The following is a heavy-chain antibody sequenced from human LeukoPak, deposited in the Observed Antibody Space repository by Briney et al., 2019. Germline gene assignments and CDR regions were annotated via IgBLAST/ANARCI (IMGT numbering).Heavy chain of an antibody. V-gene: IGHV1-2*02. D-gene: IGHD1-7*01. CDR2: INPNSGGT. CDR1: GYTFTGYY. J-gene: IGHJ6*03. CDR3: ARAPGSYNWNYRYYYYYMDV. Sequence: GASVKVSCKASGYTFTGYYMHWVRQAPGQGLEWMGWINPNSGGTNYAQKFQGRVTMTRDTSISTAYMELSRLRSDDTAVYYCARAPGSYNWNYRYYYYYMDVWGKGTTVTVSS.